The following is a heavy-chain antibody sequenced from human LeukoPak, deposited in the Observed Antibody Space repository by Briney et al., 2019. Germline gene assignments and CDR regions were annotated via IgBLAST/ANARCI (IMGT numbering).Heavy chain of an antibody. D-gene: IGHD3-10*01. J-gene: IGHJ5*02. Sequence: PSETLSLTCTVSGSSISSYYWSWIRQPPGKGLEWIGYIYATESTNYNPSLKSRVTISVDTSKNQFSLNLRSVTAADTAVYYCARHGSVRSPLGPWGQGTLVTVSS. CDR3: ARHGSVRSPLGP. V-gene: IGHV4-4*09. CDR2: IYATEST. CDR1: GSSISSYY.